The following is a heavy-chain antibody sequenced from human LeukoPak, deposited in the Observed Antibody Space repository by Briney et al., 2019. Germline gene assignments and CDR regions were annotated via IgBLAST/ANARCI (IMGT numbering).Heavy chain of an antibody. Sequence: PGGSLTLSCAASGFTFSDYYMRWIRHAPGKGLEWVSYISSSSSYTNYADSVKGRFTISRDNAKNSLYLQMNSLRAEDTAVYYCARDGYGNSATTAYWGQGTLVTVSS. CDR2: ISSSSSYT. CDR3: ARDGYGNSATTAY. CDR1: GFTFSDYY. V-gene: IGHV3-11*06. D-gene: IGHD5-12*01. J-gene: IGHJ4*02.